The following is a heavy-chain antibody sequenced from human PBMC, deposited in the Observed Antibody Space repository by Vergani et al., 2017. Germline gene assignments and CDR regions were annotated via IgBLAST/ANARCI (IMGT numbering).Heavy chain of an antibody. CDR3: ARPHGDILPPDPRRLDY. CDR1: GYTFTNYY. V-gene: IGHV1-46*03. CDR2: INPSGGST. Sequence: QVLLVQSGAEVKKPGASVRVSCKTSGYTFTNYYIHWVRQAPGQGLEWMGIINPSGGSTTYAQQFQGRLPMTRDTSTSTVYMDLSNLRSEDTAVYYCARPHGDILPPDPRRLDYWGQGTLGTVSS. D-gene: IGHD4-17*01. J-gene: IGHJ4*02.